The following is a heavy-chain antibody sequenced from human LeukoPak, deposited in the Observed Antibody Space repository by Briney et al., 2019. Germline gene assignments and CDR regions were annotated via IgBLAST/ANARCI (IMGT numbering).Heavy chain of an antibody. J-gene: IGHJ6*03. CDR2: IYTSGST. V-gene: IGHV4-4*07. CDR3: AREDYSGSHSGYYYYMDV. D-gene: IGHD1-26*01. Sequence: SETLSLTCTVSGGSISSYYWSWIRQPAGKGLEWIGRIYTSGSTNYNPSLKSRVTMSVDTPKNQFSLKLSSVTAADTAVYYCAREDYSGSHSGYYYYMDVWGKGTTVTVSS. CDR1: GGSISSYY.